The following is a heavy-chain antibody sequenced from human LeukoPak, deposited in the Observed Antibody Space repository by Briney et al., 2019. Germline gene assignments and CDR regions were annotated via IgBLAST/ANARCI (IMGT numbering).Heavy chain of an antibody. CDR2: ISSSSSYI. CDR3: ARDPGLLYDSSGYDY. V-gene: IGHV3-21*01. CDR1: GFTFSSYS. D-gene: IGHD3-22*01. J-gene: IGHJ4*02. Sequence: GGSLRLSCAASGFTFSSYSMNWVRQAPGKGLEWVSSISSSSSYIYYADSVKGRFTISRDNAKNSLYLQMNSLRAEDTAVYYCARDPGLLYDSSGYDYWGQGTLVTVSS.